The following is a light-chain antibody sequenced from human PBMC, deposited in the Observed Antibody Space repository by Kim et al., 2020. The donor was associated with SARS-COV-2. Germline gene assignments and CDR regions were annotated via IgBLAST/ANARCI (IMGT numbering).Light chain of an antibody. CDR2: DVT. CDR1: SSDVGGYNF. CDR3: SSYTSSTSSYV. Sequence: QSALTQPASVSGSPGQSITISCTGTSSDVGGYNFVSWYQQHPGKAPKLMIYDVTKRPSGVSNRFSGSKSDNTASLSISGLQAEDEADYYCSSYTSSTSSYVFGTGTKVTVL. J-gene: IGLJ1*01. V-gene: IGLV2-14*01.